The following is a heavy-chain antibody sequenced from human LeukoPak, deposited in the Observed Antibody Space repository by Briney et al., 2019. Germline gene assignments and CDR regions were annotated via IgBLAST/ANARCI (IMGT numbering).Heavy chain of an antibody. J-gene: IGHJ4*02. CDR2: FDPEDGET. CDR1: GYTLTELS. V-gene: IGHV1-24*01. CDR3: ALKGDYYDSSGYYSY. D-gene: IGHD3-22*01. Sequence: ASVKVSCKVSGYTLTELSMHWVRQAPGKGLEWMGGFDPEDGETIYAQKFQGRVTMTEDTSTDTAYMELSSLRSEDTAVYYCALKGDYYDSSGYYSYWGQGTLVTVPS.